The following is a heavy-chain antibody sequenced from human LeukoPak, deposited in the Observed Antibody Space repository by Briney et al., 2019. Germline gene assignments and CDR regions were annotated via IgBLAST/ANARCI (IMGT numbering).Heavy chain of an antibody. CDR2: INSGGDT. J-gene: IGHJ4*02. V-gene: IGHV3-53*01. CDR1: GFTVSSNF. CDR3: ARDIGGIFDS. D-gene: IGHD1-26*01. Sequence: GGSLRLSCAASGFTVSSNFMSWVRQAPGKGLEWVSVINSGGDTYYADSVKGRFTISRDNSKNTLYLQMNSLRAEDTAVYYCARDIGGIFDSWGQGTLVTVSS.